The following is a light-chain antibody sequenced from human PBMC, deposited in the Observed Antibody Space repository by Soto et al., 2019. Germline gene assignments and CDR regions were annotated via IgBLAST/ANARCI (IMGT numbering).Light chain of an antibody. V-gene: IGKV3-20*01. Sequence: EIVLTQSPGTLSLSPGERATLSCRASQSVSSSYLAWYQQKPGKAPRLLIYGASSRATGIPDRFSGSGSGTDFTLTISRLEPEDFAVYYCQQYGSSPLYTFGQGTQLEIK. CDR3: QQYGSSPLYT. CDR1: QSVSSSY. CDR2: GAS. J-gene: IGKJ2*01.